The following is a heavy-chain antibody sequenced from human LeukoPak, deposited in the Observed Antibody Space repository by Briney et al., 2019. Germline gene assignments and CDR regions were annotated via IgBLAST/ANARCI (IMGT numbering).Heavy chain of an antibody. V-gene: IGHV3-30*02. CDR2: IRYDGSNK. D-gene: IGHD2-2*02. Sequence: GGSLRLSCAASGFTFSSYGMHWVRQAPGKGLEWVAFIRYDGSNKYYADSVKGRFTISRDNSKNTLYLQMNSLRAEDTAVYYCAKDCSSTSCYRNXWGQGXLVTV. CDR3: AKDCSSTSCYRNX. J-gene: IGHJ1*01. CDR1: GFTFSSYG.